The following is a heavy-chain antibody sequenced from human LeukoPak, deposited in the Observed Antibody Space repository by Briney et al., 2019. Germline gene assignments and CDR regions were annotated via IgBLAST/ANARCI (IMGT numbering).Heavy chain of an antibody. D-gene: IGHD2-15*01. J-gene: IGHJ5*02. V-gene: IGHV3-23*01. CDR2: INGSGGIT. CDR1: GFTFSSYA. CDR3: AKLRGIPT. Sequence: PGGSLRLSCAASGFTFSSYAMSWVRQAPGKGLEWVSDINGSGGITYYADSVKGRFTISRDNSKNTLYLHMNSLRAEDTALYYCAKLRGIPTWGQGTLVIVSS.